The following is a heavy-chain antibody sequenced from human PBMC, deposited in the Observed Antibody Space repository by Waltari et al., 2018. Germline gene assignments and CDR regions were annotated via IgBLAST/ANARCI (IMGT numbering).Heavy chain of an antibody. D-gene: IGHD1-26*01. CDR1: GFTFSSFW. Sequence: EVQLVESGGGLVQPGGSLRLSCAASGFTFSSFWMHWVRQAPGKGLVWVLRINSDGSSTSYADSVKGRFTISRDNAKNTLYLQMNSLRAEDTAIYYCARRKLGFAFDVWGQGTPVIVSS. CDR3: ARRKLGFAFDV. V-gene: IGHV3-74*01. J-gene: IGHJ3*01. CDR2: INSDGSST.